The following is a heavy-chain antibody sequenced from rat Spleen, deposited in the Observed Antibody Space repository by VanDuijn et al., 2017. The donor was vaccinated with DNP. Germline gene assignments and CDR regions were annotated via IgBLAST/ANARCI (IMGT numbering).Heavy chain of an antibody. J-gene: IGHJ2*01. CDR1: GYSITSSY. Sequence: EVQLQESGPGLVKPSRSLSLTCSVTGYSITSSYRWNWIRKFPGNKMEYIGHISYSGRTHYNSSLKSRISITRDTSKNQFFLHLTSVTTEDTATYYCARWGDYFDYWGQGVMVTVSS. CDR2: ISYSGRT. V-gene: IGHV3-1*01. CDR3: ARWGDYFDY.